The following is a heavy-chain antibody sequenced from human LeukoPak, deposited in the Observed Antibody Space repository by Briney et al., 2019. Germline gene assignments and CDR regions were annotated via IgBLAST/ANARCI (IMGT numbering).Heavy chain of an antibody. V-gene: IGHV4-59*12. D-gene: IGHD3-3*02. CDR3: ARDHFY. J-gene: IGHJ4*02. Sequence: PSETLSLTCAVYGGSFNTYYWNWIRQPPGKGLEWIGSIYYSGSTYYNPSLKSRVTISVDTSKNQFSLKLSSVTAADTAVYYCARDHFYWGQGTLVTVSS. CDR2: IYYSGST. CDR1: GGSFNTYY.